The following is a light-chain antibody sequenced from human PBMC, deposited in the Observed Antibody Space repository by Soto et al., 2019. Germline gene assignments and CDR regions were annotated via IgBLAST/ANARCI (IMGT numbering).Light chain of an antibody. V-gene: IGKV1-5*01. J-gene: IGKJ4*01. CDR3: QQYESYSPLT. CDR1: QRIGTN. CDR2: DAY. Sequence: DIQMTQSPSSLSASIGDRVTLTCRASQRIGTNLNWYQQRPGKAPKLLIYDAYSLESGVPSRFSGRRSGTEFTLTIAGLQPEDFATYYCQQYESYSPLTFGGGTKVDIK.